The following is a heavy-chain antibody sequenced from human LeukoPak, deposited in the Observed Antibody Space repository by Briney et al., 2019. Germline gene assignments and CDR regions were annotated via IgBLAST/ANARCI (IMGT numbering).Heavy chain of an antibody. CDR1: GGSFSGYY. CDR2: IYYSGST. Sequence: PSETLSLTCAVYGGSFSGYYWSWIRQPPGEGLEWIGYIYYSGSTNYNPSLKSRVTISVDTSKNQFSLKLSSVTAADTAVYYCARHIVYYDSSGEFDYWGQGTLVTVSS. D-gene: IGHD3-22*01. J-gene: IGHJ4*02. CDR3: ARHIVYYDSSGEFDY. V-gene: IGHV4-59*08.